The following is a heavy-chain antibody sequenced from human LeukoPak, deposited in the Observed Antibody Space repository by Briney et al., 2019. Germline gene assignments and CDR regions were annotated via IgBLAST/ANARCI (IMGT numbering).Heavy chain of an antibody. V-gene: IGHV4-59*08. Sequence: SETLSLTCTVSGGSTSSDYWSWIRQSPGKGLEWVGYVYNSGDTGKNPSLKSRVTILLDTSENQCSLKLTSVSAADTAVYYCARLKLGAYFDLWGRGTLVTVSS. CDR2: VYNSGDT. D-gene: IGHD3-16*01. CDR1: GGSTSSDY. J-gene: IGHJ2*01. CDR3: ARLKLGAYFDL.